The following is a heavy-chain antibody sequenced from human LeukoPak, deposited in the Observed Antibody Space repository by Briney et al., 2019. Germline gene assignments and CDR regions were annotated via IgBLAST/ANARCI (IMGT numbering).Heavy chain of an antibody. CDR2: ISYSGSA. D-gene: IGHD3-16*02. CDR3: ARAKAFGGVISNHDAFDI. CDR1: GGSISSTNYY. Sequence: SETLSLTCTVSGGSISSTNYYWGWIRQSPGKGLEWIGSISYSGSAYYNPSLKSRVTISVDTSKNQFSLKLSSVTAADTAVYYCARAKAFGGVISNHDAFDIWGQGTMVTVSS. V-gene: IGHV4-39*07. J-gene: IGHJ3*02.